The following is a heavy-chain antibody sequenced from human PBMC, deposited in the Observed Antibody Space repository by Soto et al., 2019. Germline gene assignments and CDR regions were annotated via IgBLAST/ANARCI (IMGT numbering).Heavy chain of an antibody. CDR1: GFTFSSYA. D-gene: IGHD2-15*01. J-gene: IGHJ2*01. Sequence: QVQLVESGGGVVQPGRSLRLSCAASGFTFSSYAMHWVRQAPGKGLEWVAVISYDGSNKYYADSVKGRFTISRDNSKNTLYLQMNSLRAEDTAVYYCARVENVVPRTHWYFDLWGRGTLVTVS. CDR2: ISYDGSNK. V-gene: IGHV3-30-3*01. CDR3: ARVENVVPRTHWYFDL.